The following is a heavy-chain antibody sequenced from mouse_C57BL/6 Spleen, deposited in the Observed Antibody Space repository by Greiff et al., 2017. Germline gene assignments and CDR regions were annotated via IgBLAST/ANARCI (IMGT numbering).Heavy chain of an antibody. CDR3: TPDDDDDRD. V-gene: IGHV14-1*01. Sequence: EVNVVESGAELVRPGASVKLSCTASGFNIKDYYMHWVKQRPEQGLEWIGRIDPEDGDTEYAPKFPGKATMTADTSSNTSYLQLSSLTSEDTAVYYCTPDDDDDRDWGQGTSVTVSS. CDR2: IDPEDGDT. CDR1: GFNIKDYY. J-gene: IGHJ4*01. D-gene: IGHD2-4*01.